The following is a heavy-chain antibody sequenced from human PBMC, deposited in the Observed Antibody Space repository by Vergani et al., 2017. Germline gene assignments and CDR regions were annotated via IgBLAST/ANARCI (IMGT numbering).Heavy chain of an antibody. V-gene: IGHV4-59*01. CDR2: IYYSGST. D-gene: IGHD6-13*01. Sequence: QVQLQESGPGLVKPSETLSLTCTVSGGSISSYYWSWIRQPPGKGLEWIGYIYYSGSTNYNPSLKSRVTISVDTSKNQFSLKLSSVTAADTAVYYCARERVAAALFDYGGQGTLVTVSS. CDR1: GGSISSYY. J-gene: IGHJ4*02. CDR3: ARERVAAALFDY.